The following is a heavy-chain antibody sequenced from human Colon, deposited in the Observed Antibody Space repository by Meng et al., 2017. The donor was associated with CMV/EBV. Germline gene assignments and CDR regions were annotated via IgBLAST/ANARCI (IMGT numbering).Heavy chain of an antibody. J-gene: IGHJ4*02. CDR3: ARELPHTYDFDS. D-gene: IGHD1-26*01. Sequence: QGQLVQCGAEGKRTGASVRLSCNASAYIGTTYHMHWVRQAPGQGLEWMGIIKSDGESNIYAQKFEDSVTMTRDMSTSTVYMDLTSLRSEDTAVYYWARELPHTYDFDSWGQGTLVTVSS. CDR1: AYIGTTYH. V-gene: IGHV1-46*01. CDR2: IKSDGESN.